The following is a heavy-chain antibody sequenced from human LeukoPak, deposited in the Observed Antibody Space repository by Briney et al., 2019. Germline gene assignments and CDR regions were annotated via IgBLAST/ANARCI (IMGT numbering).Heavy chain of an antibody. Sequence: SGALSLTCTVSGGSIISYYWSWRRQPPGKRLEGIGYIYYSGSNNYNPSLKRRVTISVDTSKNQFSLKLSSVTAADTAVYYCARDSSSRYYNWFDPWGQGTLVTVSS. V-gene: IGHV4-59*01. CDR3: ARDSSSRYYNWFDP. CDR2: IYYSGSN. D-gene: IGHD6-6*01. J-gene: IGHJ5*02. CDR1: GGSIISYY.